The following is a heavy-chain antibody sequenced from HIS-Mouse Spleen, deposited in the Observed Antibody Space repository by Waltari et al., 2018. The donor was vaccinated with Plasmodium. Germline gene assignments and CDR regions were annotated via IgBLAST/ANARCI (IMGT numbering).Heavy chain of an antibody. CDR1: GYSFPSYW. CDR3: ARHVGQQLPNEYFDY. J-gene: IGHJ4*02. CDR2: IYPGESDT. V-gene: IGHV5-51*01. Sequence: EVQLVQSGAEVNKPGASLKISCKGSGYSFPSYWIGWGRQIPGKGLEWMGLIYPGESDTRYSPSFQGQVTISADKSISTAYLQWSSLKASDTAMYYCARHVGQQLPNEYFDYWGQGTLVTVSS. D-gene: IGHD6-13*01.